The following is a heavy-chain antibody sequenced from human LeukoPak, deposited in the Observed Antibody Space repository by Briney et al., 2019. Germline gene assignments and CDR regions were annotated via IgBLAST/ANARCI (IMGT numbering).Heavy chain of an antibody. J-gene: IGHJ6*03. CDR2: ISGNSGST. CDR1: GFTFSSYG. Sequence: GGTLRLSCAASGFTFSSYGMSWVRQAPGKGLEWVSHISGNSGSTYYADSVKGRFTISRDNSKNTLYLQMNSLRAEDTAVYYCAKDSKIVGATFRSYHYMDVWGKGTAVTVSS. D-gene: IGHD1-26*01. CDR3: AKDSKIVGATFRSYHYMDV. V-gene: IGHV3-23*01.